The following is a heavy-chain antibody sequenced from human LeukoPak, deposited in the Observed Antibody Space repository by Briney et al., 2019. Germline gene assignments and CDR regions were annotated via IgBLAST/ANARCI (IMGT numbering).Heavy chain of an antibody. V-gene: IGHV3-21*01. CDR2: ISSSSYI. Sequence: GGSLRLSCAASGFTFSSYSMNWVRQAPGKGLEWVSSISSSSYIYYADSVKGRFTISRDNAKNSLYLQMNSLRAEDTAVYYCARGAGSSWLLDYFDYWGQGTLVTVSS. CDR1: GFTFSSYS. CDR3: ARGAGSSWLLDYFDY. J-gene: IGHJ4*02. D-gene: IGHD6-13*01.